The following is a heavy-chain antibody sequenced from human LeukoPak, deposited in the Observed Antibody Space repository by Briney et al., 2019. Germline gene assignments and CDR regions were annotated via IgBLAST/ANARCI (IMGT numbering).Heavy chain of an antibody. CDR1: GGTFSSYA. CDR2: IIPIFGTA. D-gene: IGHD6-25*01. CDR3: ARGTIAAARFDP. V-gene: IGHV1-69*05. Sequence: SVKLSCKASGGTFSSYAIRWVRQAPGQGLEWMGGIIPIFGTANYAQKFQGRVTITTDESTSTAYMELSSLRSEDAAVYYCARGTIAAARFDPLGQGTLVTVSS. J-gene: IGHJ5*02.